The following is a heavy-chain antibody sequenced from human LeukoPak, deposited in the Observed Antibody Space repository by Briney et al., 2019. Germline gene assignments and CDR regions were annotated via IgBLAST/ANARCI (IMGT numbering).Heavy chain of an antibody. CDR1: GCPFTTWE. CDR2: VHPNSGNT. J-gene: IGHJ5*02. Sequence: GASVKVSCKTSGCPFTTWEINWVRQAAGQGLEWMGWVHPNSGNTAYAQKFQGRVTMTRDTSISTAYMEVSGLRSDDTAVYFCARGPRNDPWGQGTLVTVSS. V-gene: IGHV1-8*01. D-gene: IGHD1-14*01. CDR3: ARGPRNDP.